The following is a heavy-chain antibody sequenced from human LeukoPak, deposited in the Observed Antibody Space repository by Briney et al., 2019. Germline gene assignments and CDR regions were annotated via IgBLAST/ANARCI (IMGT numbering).Heavy chain of an antibody. CDR2: ISGSGGST. J-gene: IGHJ4*02. V-gene: IGHV3-23*01. CDR1: GFTFSSYA. Sequence: GGSLRLSCAASGFTFSSYAMSWVRQAPGKGLEWVSAISGSGGSTYYADSVKGRFTISRDNSKNTLYLQMNSLRAEDTAVYYCAKDMHPMIVVDPVDYWGQGTLVTVSS. D-gene: IGHD3-22*01. CDR3: AKDMHPMIVVDPVDY.